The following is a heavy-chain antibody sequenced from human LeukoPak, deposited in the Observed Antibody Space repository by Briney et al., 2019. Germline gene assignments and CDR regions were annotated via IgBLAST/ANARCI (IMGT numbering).Heavy chain of an antibody. D-gene: IGHD3-10*01. J-gene: IGHJ6*02. CDR1: GGSISSYY. CDR2: IYYSGST. CDR3: ARLSKFGSGTYYPDV. V-gene: IGHV4-59*12. Sequence: PSETLSLTCTVSGGSISSYYWSWIRQPAGKGLEWIGYIYYSGSTNYNPSLKSRVTISVDTSKNQFSLKLRSVTAADTAVYYCARLSKFGSGTYYPDVWGQGTTVTVSS.